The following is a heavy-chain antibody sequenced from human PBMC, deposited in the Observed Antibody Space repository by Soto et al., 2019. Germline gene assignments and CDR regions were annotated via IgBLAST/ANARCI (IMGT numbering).Heavy chain of an antibody. J-gene: IGHJ5*02. D-gene: IGHD3-3*01. Sequence: QVQLQESGPGLVKPSQTLSLTCTVSGGSISSGGYYWSWIRQHPGKGLEWIGYIYYSGSTYYNPSLKSRVTISVDSSKNQFSLKLCSVTAADTAVYYCARGGVVPNNWFDPWGQGTLVTVSS. CDR3: ARGGVVPNNWFDP. CDR1: GGSISSGGYY. CDR2: IYYSGST. V-gene: IGHV4-31*03.